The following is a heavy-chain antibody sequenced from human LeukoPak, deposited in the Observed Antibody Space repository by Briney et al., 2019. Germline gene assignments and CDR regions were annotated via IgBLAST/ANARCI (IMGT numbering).Heavy chain of an antibody. V-gene: IGHV1-69*06. CDR3: ASFSGGDCYSCWYYYYYMDV. J-gene: IGHJ6*03. CDR2: IIPIFGTA. Sequence: GASVKVSCKASGGTFSSYAISWVRQAPGQGLEWMGGIIPIFGTANYAQKFQGRVTITADKSTSTAYMELSSLRSEDTAVYYCASFSGGDCYSCWYYYYYMDVWGKGTTVTVSS. CDR1: GGTFSSYA. D-gene: IGHD2-21*02.